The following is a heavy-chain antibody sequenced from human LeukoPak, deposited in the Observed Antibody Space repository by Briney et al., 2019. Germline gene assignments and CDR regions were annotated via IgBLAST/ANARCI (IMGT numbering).Heavy chain of an antibody. J-gene: IGHJ4*02. CDR3: ARDHAAMAEAPTDY. Sequence: PGRSLTPSCVVAAFTSSTYSMNWDRHLAGGGLEWDSSISTSSRYINYASSVKGRFTISRDNAKTSLYLQMNSLRAEDTAVYYCARDHAAMAEAPTDYWGQGTLVTVSS. V-gene: IGHV3-21*01. D-gene: IGHD5-18*01. CDR1: AFTSSTYS. CDR2: ISTSSRYI.